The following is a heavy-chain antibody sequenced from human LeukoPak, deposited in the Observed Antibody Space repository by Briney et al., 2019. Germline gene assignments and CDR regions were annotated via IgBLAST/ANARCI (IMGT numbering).Heavy chain of an antibody. D-gene: IGHD3-10*01. CDR2: IKQDGSEK. J-gene: IGHJ4*02. CDR1: GFTFSSYW. V-gene: IGHV3-7*01. Sequence: GGSLRLSCAASGFTFSSYWMSWVRQAPGKGLEWVANIKQDGSEKYYVDSVKGRFTISRDNAKNSLYLQMNSLRAEDTAVYYCARDATRRFGELYGYWGQGTLVTVSS. CDR3: ARDATRRFGELYGY.